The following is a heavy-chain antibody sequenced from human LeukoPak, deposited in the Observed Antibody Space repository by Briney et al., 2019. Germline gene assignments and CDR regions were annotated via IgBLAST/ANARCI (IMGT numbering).Heavy chain of an antibody. CDR2: INSDASRP. V-gene: IGHV3-74*01. D-gene: IGHD2-15*01. CDR1: GFTFSDYW. CDR3: ARETRETGSGDHQTDAFDI. J-gene: IGHJ3*02. Sequence: SGGSLRLSCAASGFTFSDYWMHWVRQAPGKGLVWVSCINSDASRPSYAGSVKGRFTISRDNAKNTVYLQMNSLRVEDTALYYCARETRETGSGDHQTDAFDIWGQGTMVSVS.